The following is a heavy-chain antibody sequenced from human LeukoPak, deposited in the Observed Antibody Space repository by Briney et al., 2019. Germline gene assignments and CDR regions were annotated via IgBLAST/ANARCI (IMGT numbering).Heavy chain of an antibody. D-gene: IGHD3-10*01. CDR2: INHSGST. CDR3: ARVRGLLLWFGELLYPNWFDP. V-gene: IGHV4-34*01. CDR1: GGSFSGYY. J-gene: IGHJ5*02. Sequence: KPSETLSLTCAVYGGSFSGYYWSRIRQPPGKGLEWIGEINHSGSTNYNPSLKSRVTISVDTSKNQFSLKLSSVTAADTAVYYCARVRGLLLWFGELLYPNWFDPWGQGTLVTVSS.